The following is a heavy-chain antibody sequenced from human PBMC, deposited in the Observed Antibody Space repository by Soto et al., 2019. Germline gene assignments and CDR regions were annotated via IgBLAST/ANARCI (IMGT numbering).Heavy chain of an antibody. J-gene: IGHJ3*02. CDR1: GGSFSGYY. CDR2: INHSGST. D-gene: IGHD6-19*01. Sequence: TLSLTCAVYGGSFSGYYWSWIRQPPGKGLEWIGEINHSGSTNYNPSLKSRVTISVDTSKNQFSLKLSSVTAADTAVYYCARASSGWYLNAFDIWGQGTMVTVSS. CDR3: ARASSGWYLNAFDI. V-gene: IGHV4-34*01.